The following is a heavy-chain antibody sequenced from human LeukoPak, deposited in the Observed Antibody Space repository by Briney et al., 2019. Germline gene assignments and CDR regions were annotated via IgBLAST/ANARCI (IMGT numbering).Heavy chain of an antibody. CDR1: GYTLTELS. Sequence: ASVKVSCKVSGYTLTELSMHWVRQAPGKGLEWMGGFDPEDGETIYAQKFQGRVTITTDESTSTAYMELSSLRSEDTAVYYCATSRGCSGGSCYVSDYYYMDVWGKGTTVTVSS. J-gene: IGHJ6*03. CDR2: FDPEDGET. D-gene: IGHD2-15*01. CDR3: ATSRGCSGGSCYVSDYYYMDV. V-gene: IGHV1-24*01.